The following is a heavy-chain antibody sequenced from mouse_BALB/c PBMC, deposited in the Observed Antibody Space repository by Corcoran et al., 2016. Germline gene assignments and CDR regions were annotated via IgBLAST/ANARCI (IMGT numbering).Heavy chain of an antibody. V-gene: IGHV1S136*01. J-gene: IGHJ4*01. CDR3: ARLYPGIAMDY. Sequence: EVQLQQSGPERVKPGASVKMSCKASGYTFTSYVMHWGKQKPGQGLEWIGYINPYNDGTKYNEKFKGKATLTSDKSSSTAYMELSSLTSEDSAVYYCARLYPGIAMDYWGQGTSVTVSS. CDR2: INPYNDGT. CDR1: GYTFTSYV.